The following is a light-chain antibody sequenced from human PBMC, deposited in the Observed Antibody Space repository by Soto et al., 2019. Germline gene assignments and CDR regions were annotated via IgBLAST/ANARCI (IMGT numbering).Light chain of an antibody. CDR3: QKYSSVIT. V-gene: IGKV1-27*01. J-gene: IGKJ5*01. Sequence: DIQMTQSPSSLSASVGDRVTITCRASQGISSFVAWYQQKPGKVPRLLISGASTLQSGVPSRFSGSGSGTYFPLTITSLEPEDVVTYYCQKYSSVITFGQGTRLEIK. CDR1: QGISSF. CDR2: GAS.